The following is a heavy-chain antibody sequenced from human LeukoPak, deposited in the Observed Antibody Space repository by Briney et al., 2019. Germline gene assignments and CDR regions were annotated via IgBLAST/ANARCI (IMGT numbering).Heavy chain of an antibody. Sequence: RGESLKISCQGSGYSFTSYWLAWVRHTPGKGLEWMGIIYPGDSYTTYSPPFHGQVTISADTSISTAYLQLRRLKASDTAMYYCARQGNHYDSSGYLDYWGQGTLVTVSS. CDR1: GYSFTSYW. V-gene: IGHV5-51*01. D-gene: IGHD3-22*01. CDR2: IYPGDSYT. CDR3: ARQGNHYDSSGYLDY. J-gene: IGHJ4*02.